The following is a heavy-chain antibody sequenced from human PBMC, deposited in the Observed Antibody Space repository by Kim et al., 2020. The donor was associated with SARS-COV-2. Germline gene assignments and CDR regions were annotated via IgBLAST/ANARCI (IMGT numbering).Heavy chain of an antibody. Sequence: GESLKISCKGSGYSFTSYWIGWVRQMPGKGLEWMGIIYPGDSDTRYSPSFQGRVTISADKSISTAYLQWSSLKASDTAMYYCARLKRITIFGVVLRGPFDIWGQGTMVTVSS. V-gene: IGHV5-51*01. J-gene: IGHJ3*02. CDR3: ARLKRITIFGVVLRGPFDI. CDR2: IYPGDSDT. CDR1: GYSFTSYW. D-gene: IGHD3-3*01.